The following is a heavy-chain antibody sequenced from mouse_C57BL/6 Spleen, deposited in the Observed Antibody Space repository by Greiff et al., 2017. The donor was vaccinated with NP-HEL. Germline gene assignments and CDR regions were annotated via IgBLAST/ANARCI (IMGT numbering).Heavy chain of an antibody. V-gene: IGHV1-76*01. CDR3: ARGILHYFDY. CDR1: GYTFTDYY. D-gene: IGHD1-1*01. J-gene: IGHJ2*01. CDR2: IYPGSGNT. Sequence: QVHVKQSGAELVRPGASVKLSCKASGYTFTDYYINWVKQRPGQGLEWIARIYPGSGNTYYNEKFKGKATLTAEKSSSTAYMQLSSLTSEDSAVYFCARGILHYFDYWGQGTTLTVSS.